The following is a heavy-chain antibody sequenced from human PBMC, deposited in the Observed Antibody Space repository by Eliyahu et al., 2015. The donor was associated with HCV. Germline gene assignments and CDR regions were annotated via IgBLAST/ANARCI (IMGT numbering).Heavy chain of an antibody. J-gene: IGHJ4*02. Sequence: EVQLVESGGVVVQPGESLRLSCAASGFTFDDYTMHWVRQAPGKGLGWVSLITWDGGSTRYADSVKGRFTISRDNSKNSLYLQMNSLRTEDTALYYCVSGSGYVRWDYWGQGTLVTVSS. CDR3: VSGSGYVRWDY. D-gene: IGHD5-12*01. CDR2: ITWDGGST. V-gene: IGHV3-43*01. CDR1: GFTFDDYT.